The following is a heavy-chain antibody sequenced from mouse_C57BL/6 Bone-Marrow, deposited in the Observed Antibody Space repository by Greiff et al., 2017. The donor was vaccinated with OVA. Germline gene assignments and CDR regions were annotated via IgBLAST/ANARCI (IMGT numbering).Heavy chain of an antibody. V-gene: IGHV10-1*01. J-gene: IGHJ1*03. CDR1: GFSFNTYA. CDR2: IRSKSNNYAT. CDR3: VRHDVYWYFDV. Sequence: DVMLVESGGGLVQPKGSLKLSCAASGFSFNTYAMNWVRQAPGKGLEWVARIRSKSNNYATYYADSVKDRFTISRDDSESMLYLQMNNLKTGDTAMYYCVRHDVYWYFDVWGTGTTVTVSS. D-gene: IGHD2-3*01.